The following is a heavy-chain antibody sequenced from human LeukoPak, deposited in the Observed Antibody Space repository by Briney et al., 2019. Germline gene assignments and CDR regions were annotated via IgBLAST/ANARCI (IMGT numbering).Heavy chain of an antibody. CDR3: AREAGVLGFDY. CDR1: GYIFTSYY. Sequence: ASVKVSCKASGYIFTSYYMHWVRQAPGQGLEWMGIINPSGGSTSYAQKFQGRVTMTKDTSTSTVYMELSSLRSEDTAVYYCAREAGVLGFDYWGQGTLVTVSS. D-gene: IGHD6-19*01. V-gene: IGHV1-46*01. CDR2: INPSGGST. J-gene: IGHJ4*02.